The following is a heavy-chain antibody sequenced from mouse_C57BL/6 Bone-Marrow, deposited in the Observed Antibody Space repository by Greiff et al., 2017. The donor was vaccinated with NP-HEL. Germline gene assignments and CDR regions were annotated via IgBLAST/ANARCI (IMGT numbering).Heavy chain of an antibody. Sequence: VMLVESGPELVKPGASVKISCKASGYAFSSSWMNWVKQRPGKGLEWIGRIYPGDGDTNYNGKFKGKATLTADKSSSTAYMQLSSLTSEDSAVYFCARQLRLRGFAYWGQGTLVTVSA. D-gene: IGHD3-2*02. J-gene: IGHJ3*01. CDR3: ARQLRLRGFAY. CDR2: IYPGDGDT. V-gene: IGHV1-82*01. CDR1: GYAFSSSW.